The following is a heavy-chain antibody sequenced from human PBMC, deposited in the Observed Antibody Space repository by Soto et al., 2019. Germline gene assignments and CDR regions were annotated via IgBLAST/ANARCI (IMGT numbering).Heavy chain of an antibody. Sequence: QVQLQESCPGQVKPSETLSLICAVSGVSMSSSNWWSWVRQAPGKGLEWIGEIYHSGRTNYNPSLKSRVIMLVDKDKNQISRNLTSLTAADAAVYYCARGRGDYARYYNYGMDVWGQGTTVTVSS. CDR3: ARGRGDYARYYNYGMDV. CDR1: GVSMSSSNW. J-gene: IGHJ6*02. CDR2: IYHSGRT. D-gene: IGHD4-17*01. V-gene: IGHV4-4*02.